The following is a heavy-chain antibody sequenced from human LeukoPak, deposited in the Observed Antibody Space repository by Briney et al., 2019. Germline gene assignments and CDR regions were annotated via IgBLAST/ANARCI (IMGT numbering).Heavy chain of an antibody. Sequence: SVKVSCKASGGTFSSYAISWVRQAPGQGLKWMGRIIPIFGTANYAQKFQGRVTITTDESTSTAYMELSSLRSEDTAVYYCARGPPDFWSGYYTFDYWGQGTLVTVSS. J-gene: IGHJ4*02. CDR2: IIPIFGTA. CDR1: GGTFSSYA. CDR3: ARGPPDFWSGYYTFDY. D-gene: IGHD3-3*01. V-gene: IGHV1-69*05.